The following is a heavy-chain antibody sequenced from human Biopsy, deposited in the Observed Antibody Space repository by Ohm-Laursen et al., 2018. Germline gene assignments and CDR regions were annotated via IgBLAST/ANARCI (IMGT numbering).Heavy chain of an antibody. D-gene: IGHD2-8*01. CDR2: INCKTGAT. V-gene: IGHV1-2*02. CDR1: GYAVTEFS. J-gene: IGHJ4*02. Sequence: ASVKVSCKVSGYAVTEFSMHWVRQAPGQGLEWLGYINCKTGATNYAQKFQGTVTMTRDTSTSTAYLALGSLRSADTAIYYCARDPLNGHKHFDYWGQGSLVTVSS. CDR3: ARDPLNGHKHFDY.